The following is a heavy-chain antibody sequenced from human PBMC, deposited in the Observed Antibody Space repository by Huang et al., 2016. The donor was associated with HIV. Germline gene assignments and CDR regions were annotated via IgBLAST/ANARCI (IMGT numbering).Heavy chain of an antibody. CDR2: IYDKGST. V-gene: IGHV4-39*01. J-gene: IGHJ6*03. CDR1: GGSIRSSDYH. CDR3: ARHREGPVAYYSGWGSHLNYMDV. D-gene: IGHD3-10*01. Sequence: QLLLQESGPGLVKPSEALALTCAVSGGSIRSSDYHWGSIRQPPGKGLEWIGSIYDKGSTNDSASLKSGVTIAVDTSKNLFFLNLTSMTAADTAVYYCARHREGPVAYYSGWGSHLNYMDVWGRGRTVVVSS.